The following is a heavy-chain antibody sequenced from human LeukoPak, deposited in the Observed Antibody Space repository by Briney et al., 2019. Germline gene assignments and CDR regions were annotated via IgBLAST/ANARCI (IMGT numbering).Heavy chain of an antibody. D-gene: IGHD1-26*01. CDR1: GESFSGYY. J-gene: IGHJ4*02. CDR3: ARVPGGTYFIDS. V-gene: IGHV4-34*01. Sequence: SETLSLTCAVYGESFSGYYWSWIRQPPGKGLEWIGEINRSGSTNYNPSLKSRVTISVDTSKNHFSLKLSSVTAADTAVYYCARVPGGTYFIDSWGQGTLVTVSS. CDR2: INRSGST.